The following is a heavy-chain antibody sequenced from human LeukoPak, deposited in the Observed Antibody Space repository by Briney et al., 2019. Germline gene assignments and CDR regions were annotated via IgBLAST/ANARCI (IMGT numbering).Heavy chain of an antibody. J-gene: IGHJ4*02. V-gene: IGHV4-39*01. CDR3: AASYGSGSYWDY. CDR1: GDSISSSSYY. Sequence: PLETLSLTCTVSGDSISSSSYYWGRIRQPPGKGLEWIGSIYYTGSTYYNPSLKSRVTISVDTSKNQFSLKLSSVTAADSAVYYCAASYGSGSYWDYWGQGTLVTVSS. CDR2: IYYTGST. D-gene: IGHD3-10*01.